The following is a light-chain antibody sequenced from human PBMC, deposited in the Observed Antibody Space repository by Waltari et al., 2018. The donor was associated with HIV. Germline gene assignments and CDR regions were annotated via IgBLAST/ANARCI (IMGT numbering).Light chain of an antibody. J-gene: IGKJ2*01. CDR3: QQYGNSPYT. V-gene: IGKV3-20*01. CDR1: QSFSSNY. CDR2: GAS. Sequence: EIVLTQSPGTLSLSPGERATLSCRASQSFSSNYVAWYQQKPGQAPRLLIYGASSRATGIPDRFSGSGSGTDFTLTISRLEPEDFAVYYCQQYGNSPYTFGQGTKLEIK.